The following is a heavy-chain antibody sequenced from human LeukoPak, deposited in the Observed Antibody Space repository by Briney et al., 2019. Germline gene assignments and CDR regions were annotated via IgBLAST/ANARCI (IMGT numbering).Heavy chain of an antibody. V-gene: IGHV4-34*01. CDR2: INHSGST. D-gene: IGHD3-16*02. J-gene: IGHJ4*02. CDR3: ARSYDYVWGSYRYPFDY. Sequence: PSETLSLTCAVYGGSFSGYYWSWIRQPPGKGLEWIGEINHSGSTNYNPSLKSRVTISVDTSKNQFSLKPSSVTAADTAVYYCARSYDYVWGSYRYPFDYWGQGTLVTVSS. CDR1: GGSFSGYY.